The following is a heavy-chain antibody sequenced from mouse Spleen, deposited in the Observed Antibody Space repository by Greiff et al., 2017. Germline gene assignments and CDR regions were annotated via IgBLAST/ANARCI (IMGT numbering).Heavy chain of an antibody. CDR1: GYAFSSYW. V-gene: IGHV1-80*01. Sequence: VKLQESGAELVKPGASVKISCKASGYAFSSYWMNWVKQRPGKGLEWIGQIYPGDGDTNYNGKFKGKATLTADKSSSTAYMQLSSLTSEDSAVYFCARLGQSYWYFDVWGAGTTVTVSS. J-gene: IGHJ1*01. CDR2: IYPGDGDT. CDR3: ARLGQSYWYFDV. D-gene: IGHD3-3*01.